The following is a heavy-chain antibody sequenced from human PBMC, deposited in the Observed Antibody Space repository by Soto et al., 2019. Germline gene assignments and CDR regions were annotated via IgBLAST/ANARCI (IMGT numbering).Heavy chain of an antibody. Sequence: EVHLLESGGALAQPGGSLRLSCIASGFTFSNYAMSWVRQSPGKELEWVSTINGGGDRTYYTDSVKGRFTVSRDNSKNMLSLQMNSLNAEDTALYYCAKDHWDRHNTGFPWDVWGLGTLVTVTS. V-gene: IGHV3-23*01. CDR2: INGGGDRT. CDR1: GFTFSNYA. CDR3: AKDHWDRHNTGFPWDV. J-gene: IGHJ4*02. D-gene: IGHD2-8*02.